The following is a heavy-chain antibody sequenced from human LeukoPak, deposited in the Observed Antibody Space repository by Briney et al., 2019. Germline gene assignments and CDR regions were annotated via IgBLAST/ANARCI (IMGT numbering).Heavy chain of an antibody. D-gene: IGHD3-3*01. CDR1: GGSISSSSYY. J-gene: IGHJ4*02. CDR2: IYYSGST. V-gene: IGHV4-39*01. CDR3: ARHVNDFWSGYYTTFDY. Sequence: SETLSLTCTASGGSISSSSYYWGWIRQPPGKGLEWIGSIYYSGSTYYNPSLKSRVTISVDTSKNQFSLKLSSVTAADTAVYYCARHVNDFWSGYYTTFDYWGQGTLVTVSS.